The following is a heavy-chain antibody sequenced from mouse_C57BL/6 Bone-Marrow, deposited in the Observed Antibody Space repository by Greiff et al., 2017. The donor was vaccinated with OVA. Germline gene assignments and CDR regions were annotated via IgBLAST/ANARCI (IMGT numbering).Heavy chain of an antibody. J-gene: IGHJ1*03. Sequence: VQLQQSGAELAKPGASVKLSCKASGYTFTSYWMHWVKQRPGQGLEWIGYINPSSGYTKYNQKIKDKATLTADKSSSTAYMQLSSLTYEDSAVYYCARFYYGSSCQSYWYFDVWGTGTTVTVSS. D-gene: IGHD1-1*01. CDR3: ARFYYGSSCQSYWYFDV. CDR1: GYTFTSYW. V-gene: IGHV1-7*01. CDR2: INPSSGYT.